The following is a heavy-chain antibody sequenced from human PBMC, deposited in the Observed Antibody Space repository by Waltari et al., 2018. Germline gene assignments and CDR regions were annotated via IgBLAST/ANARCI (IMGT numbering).Heavy chain of an antibody. V-gene: IGHV4-39*01. CDR3: ARPGRYSSSFYWYFDL. CDR1: GGSISSSSYY. Sequence: QLQLQESGPGLVKPSETLSLTCTVSGGSISSSSYYWGWIRQPPGKGLEWIGSIYYSGSTYYNPSLKSRVTISVDTSKNQFSLKLSSVTAADTAVYYCARPGRYSSSFYWYFDLWGRGTLVIVSS. CDR2: IYYSGST. J-gene: IGHJ2*01. D-gene: IGHD6-13*01.